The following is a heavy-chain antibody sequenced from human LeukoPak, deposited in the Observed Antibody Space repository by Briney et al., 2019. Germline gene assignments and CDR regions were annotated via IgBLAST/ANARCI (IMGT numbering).Heavy chain of an antibody. CDR2: IIPIFGTA. D-gene: IGHD2-2*01. J-gene: IGHJ4*02. V-gene: IGHV1-69*05. Sequence: SVKVSCKASGYTFTSYGISWVRQAPGQGLEWMGGIIPIFGTANYAQKFQGRVTITTDESTSTAYMELSSLRSEDTAVYYCAQGDCSSTSCPPYYWGQGTLVTVSS. CDR1: GYTFTSYG. CDR3: AQGDCSSTSCPPYY.